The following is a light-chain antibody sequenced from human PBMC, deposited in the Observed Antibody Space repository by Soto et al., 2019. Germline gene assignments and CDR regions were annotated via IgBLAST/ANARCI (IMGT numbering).Light chain of an antibody. CDR1: NTNIGSNT. Sequence: QSVLTQPPSASGTPGQRVSISCSGSNTNIGSNTVNSYQQLPGTAPKRLIYSNNQRPSGVPNRISGSNSGTSASLAISGLQSEDEADYYCAAWDDRLNAYLFGTGTKLTVL. V-gene: IGLV1-44*01. CDR2: SNN. CDR3: AAWDDRLNAYL. J-gene: IGLJ1*01.